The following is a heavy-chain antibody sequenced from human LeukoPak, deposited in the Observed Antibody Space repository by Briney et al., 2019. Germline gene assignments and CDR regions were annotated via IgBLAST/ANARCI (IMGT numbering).Heavy chain of an antibody. Sequence: GGSLRLSCVASGFTFSSYWMSWVRQAPGKGLEWVANIKQDGSEKYYVDSVKGRFTISRDNAKNSLYLQMNSLRAEDTAVYYCASRHSSSWYYYYYYMDVWGKGTTVTVSS. D-gene: IGHD6-13*01. CDR3: ASRHSSSWYYYYYYMDV. CDR2: IKQDGSEK. J-gene: IGHJ6*03. CDR1: GFTFSSYW. V-gene: IGHV3-7*01.